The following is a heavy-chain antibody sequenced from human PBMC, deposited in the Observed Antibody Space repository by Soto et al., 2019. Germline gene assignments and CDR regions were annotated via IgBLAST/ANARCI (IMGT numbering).Heavy chain of an antibody. CDR2: IRGKDYGGTT. V-gene: IGHV3-49*04. CDR1: GFTFGGYA. CDR3: ARYRVAEDLSGFDH. J-gene: IGHJ4*02. D-gene: IGHD6-13*01. Sequence: PGGSLRLSCTASGFTFGGYALSWVRQAPGKGLEWVGSIRGKDYGGTTESAASVKGRFTISRDDSKSMAYLQMNSMKTADTAVYYCARYRVAEDLSGFDHWGQGTLVTVSS.